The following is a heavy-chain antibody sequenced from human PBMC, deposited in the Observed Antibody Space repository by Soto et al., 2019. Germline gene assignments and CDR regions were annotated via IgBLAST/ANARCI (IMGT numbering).Heavy chain of an antibody. J-gene: IGHJ6*03. D-gene: IGHD3-3*01. CDR1: GFTFSGSA. CDR2: SRSKPNNYAT. CDR3: SRQASDFWSGKPQYYMDV. V-gene: IGHV3-73*01. Sequence: PGGSLRLSCAASGFTFSGSAMHWVRQASGKGRGWVGRSRSKPNNYATAYGASVKGRFTISRDDSKNTAYLQMNSLNTEDTAVYYCSRQASDFWSGKPQYYMDVWGKGTTVTVSS.